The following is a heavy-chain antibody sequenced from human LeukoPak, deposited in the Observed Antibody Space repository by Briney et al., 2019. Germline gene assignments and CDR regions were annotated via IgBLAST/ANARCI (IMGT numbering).Heavy chain of an antibody. V-gene: IGHV1-18*01. CDR1: GYTFTSYG. CDR2: ISAYNGNT. CDR3: ARDKIDVYYYDNSGYRLDY. J-gene: IGHJ4*02. D-gene: IGHD3-22*01. Sequence: GASVKVSCKASGYTFTSYGISWVRQAPGQGLEWMGWISAYNGNTNYAQKFQGRVTITADESTSTAYMELSSLRSEDTAVYYCARDKIDVYYYDNSGYRLDYWGQGTLVTVSS.